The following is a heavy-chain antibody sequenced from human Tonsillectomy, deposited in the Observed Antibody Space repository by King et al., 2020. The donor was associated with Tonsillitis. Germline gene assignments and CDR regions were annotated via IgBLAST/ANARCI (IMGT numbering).Heavy chain of an antibody. CDR2: IAYSVCT. CDR1: GGSISTGGYY. CDR3: ASDWGNYGGNS. Sequence: VQLQESGPGLVKPSQTLSLTCTVSGGSISTGGYYWNWIRQHPGKGLGWIGYIAYSVCTSYNPSLKSRVTISVDTPKNQFSLKLSSVTAADTAVYYCASDWGNYGGNSWGQGTLVTVSS. J-gene: IGHJ4*02. V-gene: IGHV4-31*03. D-gene: IGHD4-23*01.